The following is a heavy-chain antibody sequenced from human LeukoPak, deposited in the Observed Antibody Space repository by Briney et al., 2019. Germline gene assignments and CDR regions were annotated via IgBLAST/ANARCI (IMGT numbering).Heavy chain of an antibody. Sequence: GGSLRLSCAASGFTFSSYAMSWVRQAPGKGLEWVSAISGSGGSTYYADSVKDRFTISRDNSKNTLYLQMNSLRAEDTAVYYCAKGGRGAYYYYYMDVWGKGTTVTVSS. CDR1: GFTFSSYA. J-gene: IGHJ6*03. V-gene: IGHV3-23*01. CDR2: ISGSGGST. CDR3: AKGGRGAYYYYYMDV. D-gene: IGHD2-15*01.